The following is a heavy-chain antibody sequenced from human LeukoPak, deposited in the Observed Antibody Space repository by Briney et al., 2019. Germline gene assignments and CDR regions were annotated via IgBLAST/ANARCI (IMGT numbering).Heavy chain of an antibody. J-gene: IGHJ6*03. CDR3: VRARGGSCSGGSCYDYYYMDV. Sequence: GASVKVSCKASGYTFTSYAISWVRQAPGQGLEWMGGIIPIFGTANYAQKFQGRVTITADKSTSTAYMELSSLRSEDTAVYYCVRARGGSCSGGSCYDYYYMDVWGKGTTVTVSS. CDR1: GYTFTSYA. CDR2: IIPIFGTA. D-gene: IGHD2-15*01. V-gene: IGHV1-69*06.